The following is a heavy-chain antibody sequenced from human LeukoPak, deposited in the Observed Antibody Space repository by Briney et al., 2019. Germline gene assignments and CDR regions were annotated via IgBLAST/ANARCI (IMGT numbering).Heavy chain of an antibody. CDR2: IYYSGST. D-gene: IGHD3-22*01. J-gene: IGHJ4*02. CDR1: GGSISNYY. Sequence: SEPLSLTCTVSGGSISNYYWSWIRQPPGKGLEWIGYIYYSGSTNYNPSLKGRVTISVDTSRNQFSLKLSSVTAADTAVYYCARHKSYYDSSGPWWFWGQGTLVTVSS. CDR3: ARHKSYYDSSGPWWF. V-gene: IGHV4-59*08.